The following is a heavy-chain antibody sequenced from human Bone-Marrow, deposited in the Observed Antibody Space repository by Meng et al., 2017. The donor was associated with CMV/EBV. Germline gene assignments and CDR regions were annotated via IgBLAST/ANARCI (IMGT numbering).Heavy chain of an antibody. D-gene: IGHD6-13*01. CDR3: AREGSSIPNYYYYYGMDV. CDR1: GGTFSSYA. Sequence: SVKVSCKASGGTFSSYAISWVRQAPGQGLEWMGGIIPILGIANYAQKFQGRVTITRNTSISTAYMELSSLRSEDTAVYYCAREGSSIPNYYYYYGMDVWGQGTTVTVSS. CDR2: IIPILGIA. J-gene: IGHJ6*02. V-gene: IGHV1-69*10.